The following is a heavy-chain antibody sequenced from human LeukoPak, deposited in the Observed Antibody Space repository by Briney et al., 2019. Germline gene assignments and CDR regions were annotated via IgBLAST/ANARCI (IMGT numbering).Heavy chain of an antibody. CDR2: ISGSGGST. CDR3: AKIGRMYYYDSSGYNDY. Sequence: PGGSLRLSCAASEFTFSSYAMSWVRQAPGMGLEWVSDISGSGGSTYYADSVKGRFTISRDNSKNTLYLQMNSLRAEDTAVYYCAKIGRMYYYDSSGYNDYWGQGTLVTVSS. D-gene: IGHD3-22*01. V-gene: IGHV3-23*01. CDR1: EFTFSSYA. J-gene: IGHJ4*02.